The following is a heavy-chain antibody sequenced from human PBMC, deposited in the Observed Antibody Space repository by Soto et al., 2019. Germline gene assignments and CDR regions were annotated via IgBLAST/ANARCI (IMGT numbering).Heavy chain of an antibody. D-gene: IGHD2-2*02. CDR1: GYSFTSYW. J-gene: IGHJ6*02. V-gene: IGHV5-51*01. CDR3: ARDIVVVPAAIGSAPAYYYYGMDV. Sequence: PGESLKISCKGSGYSFTSYWIGWVRQMPGKGLEWMGIIYPGDSDTRYSPSFQGQVTISADKSISTAHLQWSSLKASDTAMYYCARDIVVVPAAIGSAPAYYYYGMDVWGQGTTVTVSS. CDR2: IYPGDSDT.